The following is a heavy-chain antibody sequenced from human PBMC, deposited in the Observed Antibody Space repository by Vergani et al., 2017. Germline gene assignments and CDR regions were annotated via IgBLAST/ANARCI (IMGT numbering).Heavy chain of an antibody. CDR3: ASDWGGVVAQPSYYFDY. J-gene: IGHJ4*02. CDR1: GFTFSSYE. V-gene: IGHV3-48*03. Sequence: EVQLVESGGGLVQPGGSLRLSCAASGFTFSSYEMNWVRQAPGKGLEWVSYISSSGSTIYYADSVKGRFTIARDNAKNSLYLQMNSLRAEDTAVYYCASDWGGVVAQPSYYFDYWGQGTLVTVSS. D-gene: IGHD5-12*01. CDR2: ISSSGSTI.